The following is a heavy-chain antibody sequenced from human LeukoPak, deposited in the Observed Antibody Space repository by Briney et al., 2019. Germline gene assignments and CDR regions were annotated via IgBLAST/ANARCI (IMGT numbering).Heavy chain of an antibody. J-gene: IGHJ4*02. CDR1: GFTFSSYG. Sequence: PGGSPRLSCAASGFTFSSYGMHWVRQAPGKGLEWVAVISYDGSNKYYADSVKGRFTISRDNSKNTLYLQMNSLRAEDTAVCYCAKDADDYVWGSYLHWGQGTLVTVSS. V-gene: IGHV3-30*18. CDR2: ISYDGSNK. CDR3: AKDADDYVWGSYLH. D-gene: IGHD3-16*02.